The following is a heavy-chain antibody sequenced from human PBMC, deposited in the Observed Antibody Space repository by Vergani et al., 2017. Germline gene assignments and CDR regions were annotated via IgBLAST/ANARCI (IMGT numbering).Heavy chain of an antibody. CDR2: ISWNSGSI. D-gene: IGHD6-19*01. CDR3: AKGLGYSSGWGLDY. CDR1: GFTFDDYA. Sequence: EVQLVESGGGLVQPGRSLRLSCAASGFTFDDYAMHWVRQAPGKGLEWVSGISWNSGSIGYADSVKDRFTISRDNAKNSLYLQMNSLRAEDTALYYCAKGLGYSSGWGLDYWGQGTLVTVSS. V-gene: IGHV3-9*01. J-gene: IGHJ4*02.